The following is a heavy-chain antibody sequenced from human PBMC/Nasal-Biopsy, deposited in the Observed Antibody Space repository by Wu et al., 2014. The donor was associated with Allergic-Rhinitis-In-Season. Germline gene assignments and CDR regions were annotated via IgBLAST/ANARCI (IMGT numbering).Heavy chain of an antibody. D-gene: IGHD1/OR15-1a*01. Sequence: LVKPTQTLTLTCTFSGFSVSTSGVGVGWIRQPPGKALEWLAIIYWDDDKRYSAPLKNRLTITKDTSTNQVVLTMTHMDPVDTGTYYCAHRLDLNGNWDNGAFDMWGQGTVVTVSS. CDR2: IYWDDDK. V-gene: IGHV2-5*02. CDR1: GFSVSTSGVG. J-gene: IGHJ3*02. CDR3: AHRLDLNGNWDNGAFDM.